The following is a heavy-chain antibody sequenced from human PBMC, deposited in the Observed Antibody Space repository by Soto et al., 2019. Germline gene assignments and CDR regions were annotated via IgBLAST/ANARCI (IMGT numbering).Heavy chain of an antibody. CDR2: ISYDGSNK. J-gene: IGHJ4*02. CDR1: GFTFSSYG. CDR3: AKDHDYGDLEPFFDY. V-gene: IGHV3-30*18. D-gene: IGHD4-17*01. Sequence: GGSLRLSCAASGFTFSSYGMHWVRQAPGKGLEWVAVISYDGSNKYYADSVKGRFTISRDNSKNTLYLQMNSLRAEDTAVYYCAKDHDYGDLEPFFDYWGQGTLVTVSS.